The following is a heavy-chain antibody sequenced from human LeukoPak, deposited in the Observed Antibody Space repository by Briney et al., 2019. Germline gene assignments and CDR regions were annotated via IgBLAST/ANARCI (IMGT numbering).Heavy chain of an antibody. CDR3: ARGEAIRDSGYDLNY. CDR2: ISSSDTYI. J-gene: IGHJ4*02. CDR1: GFTFSSYS. D-gene: IGHD5-12*01. V-gene: IGHV3-21*01. Sequence: GGSLRLSCAASGFTFSSYSMNWVRQAPGKGLEWVSSISSSDTYIYHADSVKGRFTISRDNAKNSLYLQMDSLRAEDTAMYYCARGEAIRDSGYDLNYWGQGTLVTVSS.